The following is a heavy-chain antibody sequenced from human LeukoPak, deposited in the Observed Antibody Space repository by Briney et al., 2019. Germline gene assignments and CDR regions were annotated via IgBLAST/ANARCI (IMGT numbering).Heavy chain of an antibody. J-gene: IGHJ5*02. Sequence: SQTLSLTCAISGDSVSSNTAIWNWIRQSPSRGLEWLGRTYYRSKWYNDYAVSVKSRITINPDTSKNQFSLQLNSVTPEDTAVYYCAREPYSSGIGFDPWGQGTLVTVSS. CDR2: TYYRSKWYN. D-gene: IGHD6-19*01. V-gene: IGHV6-1*01. CDR3: AREPYSSGIGFDP. CDR1: GDSVSSNTAI.